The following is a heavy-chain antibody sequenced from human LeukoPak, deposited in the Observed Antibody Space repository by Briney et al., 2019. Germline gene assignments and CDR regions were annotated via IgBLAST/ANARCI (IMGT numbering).Heavy chain of an antibody. Sequence: GASVKVSCKASGYTFTGYYMHWVRQAPGQGLEWMGRINPNSGGTNYAQKFQGRVTMTRDTSISTAYMELSRLRSDDTAVYYCARGTYYYDSSGYYSYFDYWGQGTLVTVSS. CDR3: ARGTYYYDSSGYYSYFDY. D-gene: IGHD3-22*01. CDR2: INPNSGGT. CDR1: GYTFTGYY. V-gene: IGHV1-2*06. J-gene: IGHJ4*02.